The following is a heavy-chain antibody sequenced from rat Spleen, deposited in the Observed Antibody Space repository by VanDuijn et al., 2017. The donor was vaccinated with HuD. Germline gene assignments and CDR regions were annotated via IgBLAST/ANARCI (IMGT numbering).Heavy chain of an antibody. J-gene: IGHJ4*01. CDR1: GFTFSSYL. D-gene: IGHD1-2*01. CDR2: ISSSSGT. Sequence: VQLVESGGGLVQPGKSLKLSCSASGFTFSSYLMHWIRQAPGKGLDWVAYISSSSGTVYADAVKGRFTISRDNAKNTLYLQLNSLRSEDTAIYYCARQGSSYVMDAWGQGASVTVSS. V-gene: IGHV5-62*01. CDR3: ARQGSSYVMDA.